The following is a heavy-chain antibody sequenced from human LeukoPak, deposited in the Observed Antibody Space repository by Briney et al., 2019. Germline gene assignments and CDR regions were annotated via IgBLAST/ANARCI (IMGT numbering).Heavy chain of an antibody. CDR1: GFTFTSYG. CDR2: ISSSGSTI. CDR3: AELGITMIGGV. V-gene: IGHV3-48*04. D-gene: IGHD3-10*02. Sequence: GGSVRLSCAVSGFTFTSYGMSWLRQAPGKGLEWVSAISSSGSTIYYADSVKGRFTISRDNAKNSLYLQMNSLRAEDTAVYYCAELGITMIGGVWGKGTTVTISS. J-gene: IGHJ6*04.